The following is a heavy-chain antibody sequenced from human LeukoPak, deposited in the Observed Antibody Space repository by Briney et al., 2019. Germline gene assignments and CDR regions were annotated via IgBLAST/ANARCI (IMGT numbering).Heavy chain of an antibody. V-gene: IGHV1-2*02. D-gene: IGHD4-11*01. CDR1: GYTFTGYY. Sequence: ASVKVSCKASGYTFTGYYMHWVRQAPGQGLEWMGWINPNSGGTNYAQKFQGRVTMTRDTSISTAYMELSRLRSDDTAVYYCARRGLSNYVSGDYWGQGTLVTVSS. J-gene: IGHJ4*02. CDR2: INPNSGGT. CDR3: ARRGLSNYVSGDY.